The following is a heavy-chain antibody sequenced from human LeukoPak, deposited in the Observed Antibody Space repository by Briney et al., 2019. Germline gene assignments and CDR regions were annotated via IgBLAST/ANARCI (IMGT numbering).Heavy chain of an antibody. CDR2: ISSSGSTI. J-gene: IGHJ3*02. Sequence: GGSLRLSCAASGFTFSSYKMNWVRQAPGKGLEWVSYISSSGSTIYYADSVKGRFTISRDDAKNSLYLQMNSLRAEDTAVYYCARGILTFDIWGQGTMVTVSS. V-gene: IGHV3-48*03. D-gene: IGHD3-9*01. CDR1: GFTFSSYK. CDR3: ARGILTFDI.